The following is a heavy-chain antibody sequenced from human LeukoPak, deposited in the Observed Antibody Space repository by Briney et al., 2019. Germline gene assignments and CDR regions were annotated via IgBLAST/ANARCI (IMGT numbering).Heavy chain of an antibody. J-gene: IGHJ4*02. CDR2: INHSGST. CDR3: ARGGRIQLWPGYDY. CDR1: GGSFSGYH. D-gene: IGHD5-18*01. Sequence: NPSETLSLTCAVYGGSFSGYHWSWIRQPPGKGLEWIGEINHSGSTNYNPSLKSRVTISVDTSKNQFSLKLSSVTAADTAVYYCARGGRIQLWPGYDYWGQGTLVTVSS. V-gene: IGHV4-34*01.